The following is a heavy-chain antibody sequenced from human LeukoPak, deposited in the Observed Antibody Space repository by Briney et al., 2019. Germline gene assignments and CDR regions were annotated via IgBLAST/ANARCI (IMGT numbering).Heavy chain of an antibody. CDR3: ARDGEGYGMDV. D-gene: IGHD3-10*01. V-gene: IGHV3-20*01. CDR2: INWNGGST. Sequence: GGSLRLSCAVSGFNFRDHWMDWVRQAPGKGLEWVSGINWNGGSTGYADSVKGRFTISRDNAKNSLYLQMNSLRAEDTALYHCARDGEGYGMDVWGQGTTVTVSS. CDR1: GFNFRDHW. J-gene: IGHJ6*02.